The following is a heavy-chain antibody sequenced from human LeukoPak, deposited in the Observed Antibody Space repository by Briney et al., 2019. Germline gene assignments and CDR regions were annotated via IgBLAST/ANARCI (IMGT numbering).Heavy chain of an antibody. D-gene: IGHD3-10*01. J-gene: IGHJ6*02. CDR1: GFTFSSYG. CDR2: ISYDGSNK. CDR3: AKDRFMVVRGASALYYYYYGMDV. V-gene: IGHV3-30*18. Sequence: GGSLRLSCAAPGFTFSSYGMHWVRQAPGKGLEWVAVISYDGSNKYYADSVKGRFTISRDNSKNTLYLQMYSLRAEDTAVYYCAKDRFMVVRGASALYYYYYGMDVWGQGTTVTVSS.